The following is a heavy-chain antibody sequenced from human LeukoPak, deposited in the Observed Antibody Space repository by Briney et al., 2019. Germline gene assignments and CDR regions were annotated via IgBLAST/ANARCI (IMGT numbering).Heavy chain of an antibody. V-gene: IGHV3-30-3*01. Sequence: GGSLRCSCAASGFTFSYYAMHWVRQAPGKGLKWVAFISSDGSDKYYADSMKGRFTISRDNSKNTLYLQMTSLRGEDTAMYYCAREGTARDAFDIWGQGTMVTVSS. CDR2: ISSDGSDK. CDR1: GFTFSYYA. D-gene: IGHD2-21*02. CDR3: AREGTARDAFDI. J-gene: IGHJ3*02.